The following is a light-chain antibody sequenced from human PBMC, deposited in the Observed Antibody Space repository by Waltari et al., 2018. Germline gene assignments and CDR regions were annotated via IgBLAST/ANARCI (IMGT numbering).Light chain of an antibody. V-gene: IGLV6-57*02. CDR3: QSYDGSNWV. CDR1: SGNINDNK. CDR2: EDN. Sequence: NFMLTQPQYVSASQEKTVTISSTNSSGNINDNKDQQYQQRPGSATTTVIFEDNRRPSGVPDRFSGSIDSSSNSASLAISGLKTEDEADYYCQSYDGSNWVFGGGTKLTVL. J-gene: IGLJ3*02.